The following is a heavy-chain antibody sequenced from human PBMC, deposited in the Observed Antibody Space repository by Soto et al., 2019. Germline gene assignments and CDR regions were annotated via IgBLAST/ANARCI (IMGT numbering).Heavy chain of an antibody. V-gene: IGHV4-31*03. CDR3: ARSIDP. CDR1: GGSISSGGYY. Sequence: QVQLQESGPGLVKPSQTLSLTCTVSGGSISSGGYYWSWIRQHPGKGLEWLGYIYYSVSTYYNPSLKRRVTISGDTSKHQFSLNLSSLTAADTAVYYCARSIDPWGQGTLVTVSS. CDR2: IYYSVST. J-gene: IGHJ5*02.